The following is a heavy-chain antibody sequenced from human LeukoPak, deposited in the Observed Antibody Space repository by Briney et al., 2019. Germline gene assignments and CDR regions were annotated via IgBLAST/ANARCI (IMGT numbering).Heavy chain of an antibody. V-gene: IGHV3-23*01. J-gene: IGHJ4*02. Sequence: GGALRLSCAASGFTFSSYAMSWVRQAPGKGLEWVSAISGSGGSTYYADSVKGRFTISRDNSKNTLYLQMNSLRAEDTAVYYCAKALLSQRYYFDYWGQGTLVTVSS. CDR2: ISGSGGST. CDR3: AKALLSQRYYFDY. D-gene: IGHD2/OR15-2a*01. CDR1: GFTFSSYA.